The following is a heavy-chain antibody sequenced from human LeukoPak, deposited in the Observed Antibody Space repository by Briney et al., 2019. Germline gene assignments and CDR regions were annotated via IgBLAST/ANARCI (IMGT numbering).Heavy chain of an antibody. D-gene: IGHD3-9*01. CDR2: ISGSSSYI. Sequence: GGPLRRSCAASGFTFSSYSMNWVRQAPGKRLEWVSSISGSSSYIYYADSVKGRFTISRDNAKNSLYLQMNSLRAEDTAVYYCARAPHFDWLLSVYFYMDVWGKGTTVTVSS. V-gene: IGHV3-21*01. J-gene: IGHJ6*03. CDR3: ARAPHFDWLLSVYFYMDV. CDR1: GFTFSSYS.